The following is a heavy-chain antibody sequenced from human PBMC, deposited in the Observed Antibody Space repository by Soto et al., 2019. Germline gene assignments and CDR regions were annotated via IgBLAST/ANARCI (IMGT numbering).Heavy chain of an antibody. CDR1: GGSFSGYY. J-gene: IGHJ5*02. Sequence: SETLSLTCAVYGGSFSGYYWSWIRQPPGKGLEWIGEINHSGSTNYNPSLKSRVTISVDTSKNQFSLKLSSVTAADTAVYYCARGRIVVVLAARHNWFDPWGQRTLVTVSS. CDR2: INHSGST. CDR3: ARGRIVVVLAARHNWFDP. V-gene: IGHV4-34*01. D-gene: IGHD2-2*01.